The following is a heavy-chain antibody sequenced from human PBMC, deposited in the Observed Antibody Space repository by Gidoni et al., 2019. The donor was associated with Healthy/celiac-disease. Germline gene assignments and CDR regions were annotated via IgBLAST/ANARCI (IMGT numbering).Heavy chain of an antibody. CDR3: AKALYNWNEDRPLYFDD. J-gene: IGHJ4*02. CDR2: ISYDGSNK. D-gene: IGHD1-1*01. V-gene: IGHV3-30*18. Sequence: QVQLVEYGGGVVQPGRSLRLSCAASGFTFSSYGIHWARPAPGKGLEWVAVISYDGSNKYYADAVKGRFTISRDNSKNTLYLQMNSLIAEDTAVYYCAKALYNWNEDRPLYFDDWGQGTLVTVSS. CDR1: GFTFSSYG.